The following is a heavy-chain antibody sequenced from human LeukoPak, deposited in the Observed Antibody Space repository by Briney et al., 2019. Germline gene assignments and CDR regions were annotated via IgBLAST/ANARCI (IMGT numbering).Heavy chain of an antibody. J-gene: IGHJ4*02. CDR1: GFTFRNYW. D-gene: IGHD6-13*01. CDR3: ARVGVFSSSWLLH. Sequence: GVLRLSCEASGFTFRNYWMHWVRQAPGKGLVWVSRINSDGSSTNYADSVKGRFTVSRDNAKNTLDLQMNSLRVEDTAVYYCARVGVFSSSWLLHWGQGTLVTVSS. V-gene: IGHV3-74*01. CDR2: INSDGSST.